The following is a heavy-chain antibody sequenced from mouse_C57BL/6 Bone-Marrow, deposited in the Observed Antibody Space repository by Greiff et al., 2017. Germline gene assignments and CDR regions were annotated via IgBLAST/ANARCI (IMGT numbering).Heavy chain of an antibody. D-gene: IGHD1-1*01. CDR1: GYTFTSYG. J-gene: IGHJ3*01. CDR2: IYPRSGNT. V-gene: IGHV1-81*01. CDR3: AGCYYGAY. Sequence: VKLQESGAELARPGASVKLSCKASGYTFTSYGISWVKQRTGQGLEWIGEIYPRSGNTYYNEKFKGKATLTADKSSSTAYMELRSLTSEDSAVYFCAGCYYGAYWGQGTLVTVSA.